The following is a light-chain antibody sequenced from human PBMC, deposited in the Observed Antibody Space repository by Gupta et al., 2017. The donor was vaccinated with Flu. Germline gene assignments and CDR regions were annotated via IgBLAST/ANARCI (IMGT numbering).Light chain of an antibody. CDR3: CSYAGSSTWV. CDR1: SSDVGSYNL. V-gene: IGLV2-23*01. CDR2: EGS. Sequence: QTALTQPAAAPGSPGQSITISCTGTSSDVGSYNLVSWYQQHPGKAPKLMIYEGSKRPSGVSNRFSGSKSGNTASLTISGLQAEDEADYYCCSYAGSSTWVFGGGTKLNVL. J-gene: IGLJ3*02.